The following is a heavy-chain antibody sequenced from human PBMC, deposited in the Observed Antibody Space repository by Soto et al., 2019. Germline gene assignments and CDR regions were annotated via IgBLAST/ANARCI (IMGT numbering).Heavy chain of an antibody. CDR3: ARGTTVDTGSY. CDR2: SSAYNGNT. V-gene: IGHV1-18*01. CDR1: GYTFTSYG. D-gene: IGHD4-17*01. Sequence: QVQLVQSGAEVKKPGASVKVSCKASGYTFTSYGIIWVRQAPGQGLEGMGWSSAYNGNTNYAQKFQGRVTMTTDTPTSTDYMELRSLSSDDTAVDYCARGTTVDTGSYWGQGTLVTVSS. J-gene: IGHJ4*02.